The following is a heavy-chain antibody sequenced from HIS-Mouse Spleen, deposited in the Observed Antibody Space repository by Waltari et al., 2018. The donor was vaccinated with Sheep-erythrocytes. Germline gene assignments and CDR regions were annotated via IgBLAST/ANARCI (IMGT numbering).Heavy chain of an antibody. Sequence: QLQLQESGPGLVKPSETLSLTCTVSGGSISSSSYYWGWIRQPPGKGLEWIGSIYYSWRTYYNPSLKSRVTISVDTSKNQFSLKLSSVTAADTAVYYCARVSVAARFDYWGQGTLVTVSS. V-gene: IGHV4-39*07. CDR3: ARVSVAARFDY. CDR2: IYYSWRT. CDR1: GGSISSSSYY. D-gene: IGHD6-6*01. J-gene: IGHJ4*02.